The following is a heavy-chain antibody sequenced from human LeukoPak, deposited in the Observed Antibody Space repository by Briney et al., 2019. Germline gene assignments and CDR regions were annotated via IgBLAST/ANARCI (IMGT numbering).Heavy chain of an antibody. Sequence: GGSLRLSCAASGFTFSSYAMHWVRQAPGKGLEWVAVISYDGSNKYYADSVKGRFTISRDNSKNTLYLQMNSLRAEDTAVYYCAELPAYGMDVWGQGTTVTVSS. J-gene: IGHJ6*02. D-gene: IGHD1-26*01. V-gene: IGHV3-30-3*01. CDR2: ISYDGSNK. CDR1: GFTFSSYA. CDR3: AELPAYGMDV.